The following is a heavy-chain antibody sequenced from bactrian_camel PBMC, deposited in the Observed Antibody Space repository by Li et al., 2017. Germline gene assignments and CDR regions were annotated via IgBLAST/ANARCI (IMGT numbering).Heavy chain of an antibody. CDR2: INSAGSVT. J-gene: IGHJ4*01. V-gene: IGHV3S35*01. CDR1: GFTFSSSA. Sequence: VQLVESGGGLVQPGGSLRLSCAASGFTFSSSAMTWVRQAPGKGLEWVSTINSAGSVTYYADSVKGRFTISRDNAKSTVYLQLNNLKTEDMAMYYCAKDGRTWTFADFANWGQGTQVTVS. D-gene: IGHD1*01. CDR3: AKDGRTWTFADFAN.